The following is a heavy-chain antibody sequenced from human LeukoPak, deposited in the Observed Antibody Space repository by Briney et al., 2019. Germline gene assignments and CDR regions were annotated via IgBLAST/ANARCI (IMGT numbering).Heavy chain of an antibody. CDR2: ISGSGGST. V-gene: IGHV3-23*01. CDR3: AKVLWFGESTFLDY. CDR1: GFTFSSYA. J-gene: IGHJ4*02. D-gene: IGHD3-10*01. Sequence: GGSLRLSCAASGFTFSSYAMGWFRQAPGKGLEWVSAISGSGGSTYYADSVKGRFTISRDNSKNTLYLQMNSLRAEDTAVYYCAKVLWFGESTFLDYWGQGTLVTVSS.